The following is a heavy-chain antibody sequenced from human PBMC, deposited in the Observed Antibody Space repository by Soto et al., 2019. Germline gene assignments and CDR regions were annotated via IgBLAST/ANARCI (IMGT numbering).Heavy chain of an antibody. CDR3: ARVPHITMVRGVTNNWFDP. V-gene: IGHV3-23*01. J-gene: IGHJ5*02. CDR2: ISGSGGST. CDR1: GFTFSSYA. Sequence: GGSLRLSCAASGFTFSSYAMSWVRQAPGKGLEWVSAISGSGGSTYYADSVKGRFTISRDNSKNTLYLQMNSLRSEDTAVYYCARVPHITMVRGVTNNWFDPWGQGTLVTVS. D-gene: IGHD3-10*01.